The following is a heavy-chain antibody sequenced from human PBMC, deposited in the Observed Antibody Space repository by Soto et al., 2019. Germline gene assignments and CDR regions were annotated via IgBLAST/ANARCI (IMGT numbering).Heavy chain of an antibody. J-gene: IGHJ4*02. D-gene: IGHD2-15*01. CDR3: ARDKGYCSGGSCYPDFNFDY. V-gene: IGHV3-33*01. Sequence: GGSLRLSCAASGFTFSSYGMHWVRQAPGKGLEWVAVIWYDGSNKYYADSVKGRFTISRDNSKNTLYLQMNSLRAEDTAVYYCARDKGYCSGGSCYPDFNFDYWGQGTLVTVSS. CDR2: IWYDGSNK. CDR1: GFTFSSYG.